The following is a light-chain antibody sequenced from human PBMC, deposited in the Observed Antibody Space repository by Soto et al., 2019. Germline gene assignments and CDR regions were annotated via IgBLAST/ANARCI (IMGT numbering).Light chain of an antibody. CDR1: SSDVGGYNY. CDR2: DVD. Sequence: QSALTQPASVSGSPGQSITISCTGTSSDVGGYNYVSWYQQYPGKAPKVVIYDVDNRPSGVSHRFSGSKSGNTASLTISGLQAEDAADYYCSSYTSSSTRVFGTGTKHTVL. V-gene: IGLV2-14*03. J-gene: IGLJ1*01. CDR3: SSYTSSSTRV.